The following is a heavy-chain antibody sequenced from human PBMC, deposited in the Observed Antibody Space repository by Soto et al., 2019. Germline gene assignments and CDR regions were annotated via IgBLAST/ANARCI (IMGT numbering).Heavy chain of an antibody. D-gene: IGHD4-4*01. CDR3: AKPHRDVYSTAFFYH. J-gene: IGHJ4*02. Sequence: VQLVESGGGVVKPAGSLRLSCAASGFTFSSYAMSWVRQAPGKGLEWVSGISGSGGGTYYADSVKGRFTISRDNSKNTVYLQMNSLRAEDTAVYYCAKPHRDVYSTAFFYHWGQGTLVTVSS. CDR1: GFTFSSYA. V-gene: IGHV3-23*04. CDR2: ISGSGGGT.